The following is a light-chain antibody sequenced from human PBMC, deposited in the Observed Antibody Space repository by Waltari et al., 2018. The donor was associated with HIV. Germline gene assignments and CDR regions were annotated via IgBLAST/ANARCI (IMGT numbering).Light chain of an antibody. CDR1: SSDVGGYNF. CDR2: EVS. J-gene: IGLJ2*01. V-gene: IGLV2-14*01. CDR3: SSYTSSTTLEV. Sequence: QSALTQPASVSGSPGQPITISCTGTSSDVGGYNFVSWYQQHPGKAPKLIIYEVSNRPSGFSNRFSGSKSGNTASLTISGLQAEDEADYYCSSYTSSTTLEVFGGGTKLTVL.